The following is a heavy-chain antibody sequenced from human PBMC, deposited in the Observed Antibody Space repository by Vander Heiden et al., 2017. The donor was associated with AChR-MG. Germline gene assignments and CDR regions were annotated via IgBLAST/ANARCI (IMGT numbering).Heavy chain of an antibody. CDR2: ISYDGSNK. CDR3: AKDSYSPFYYYYYYGMDV. CDR1: GFTFSSYG. V-gene: IGHV3-30*18. Sequence: QVQLVESGGGVVQPGRSLRLSCAASGFTFSSYGMHWVRQAPGKGREWVAVISYDGSNKYYADSVKGRFTISRDNSKNTLYLQMNSLRAEDTAVYYCAKDSYSPFYYYYYYGMDVWGQGTTVTVSS. J-gene: IGHJ6*02. D-gene: IGHD3-16*01.